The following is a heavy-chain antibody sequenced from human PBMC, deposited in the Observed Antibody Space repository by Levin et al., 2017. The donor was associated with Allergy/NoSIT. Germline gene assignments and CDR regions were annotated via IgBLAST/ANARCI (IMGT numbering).Heavy chain of an antibody. CDR2: INPSGGST. CDR3: ARGLDSWFGELLPDS. J-gene: IGHJ4*02. Sequence: ASVKVSCKASDYTFTSYYLHWVRQAPGQGLEWMGIINPSGGSTTYAQKFQGRVTMTRDTSTTTVYMELSSLRSEDTAVYFCARGLDSWFGELLPDSWGQGSLVTVSP. D-gene: IGHD3-10*01. CDR1: DYTFTSYY. V-gene: IGHV1-46*01.